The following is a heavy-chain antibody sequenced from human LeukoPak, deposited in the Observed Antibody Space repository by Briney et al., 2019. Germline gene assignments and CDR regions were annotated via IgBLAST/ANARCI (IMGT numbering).Heavy chain of an antibody. CDR1: GFTFSSYW. J-gene: IGHJ3*02. CDR3: ARGGGSNWYGNAFDI. D-gene: IGHD6-13*01. CDR2: IKQDGSEK. Sequence: QTGGSLRLSCAASGFTFSSYWMSWVRQAPGKGLEWVANIKQDGSEKYYVDSVKGRFTISRDNAKNSLYLQMNSLRAEDTAVYYCARGGGSNWYGNAFDIWGQGTMVTVSS. V-gene: IGHV3-7*01.